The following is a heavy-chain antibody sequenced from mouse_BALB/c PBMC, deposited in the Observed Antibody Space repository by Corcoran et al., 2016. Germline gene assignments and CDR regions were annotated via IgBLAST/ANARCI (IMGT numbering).Heavy chain of an antibody. CDR1: GYTFTEYT. J-gene: IGHJ1*01. CDR3: ARKGYGYGLWYFEV. CDR2: INPNNGGN. V-gene: IGHV1-22*01. D-gene: IGHD2-2*01. Sequence: EVQLQQSGPELVKPGASVKMSCKASGYTFTEYTMHWVKQSHGKSLEWIGSINPNNGGNSYNQKFKGKATLTVDKSSSTAYMELRSLSSEDSAVYYCARKGYGYGLWYFEVWGAGTTVTVSS.